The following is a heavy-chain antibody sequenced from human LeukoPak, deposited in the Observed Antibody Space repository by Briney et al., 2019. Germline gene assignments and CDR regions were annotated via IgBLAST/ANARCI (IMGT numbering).Heavy chain of an antibody. J-gene: IGHJ4*02. CDR3: ARGPRGTSGWYFDY. CDR2: ISYDGSNK. Sequence: GGSLRLSCAASGFTFSSYGMHWVRQAPGKGLEWVAVISYDGSNKYYADSVKGRFTISRDNSKNTLYLQMNSLRAEDTAVYFCARGPRGTSGWYFDYWGQGTLVTVSS. D-gene: IGHD6-19*01. CDR1: GFTFSSYG. V-gene: IGHV3-30*03.